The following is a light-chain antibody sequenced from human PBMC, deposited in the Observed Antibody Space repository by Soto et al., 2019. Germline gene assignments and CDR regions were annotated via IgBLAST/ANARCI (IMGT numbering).Light chain of an antibody. V-gene: IGKV1-5*03. CDR3: QQYERFPYT. CDR2: KAS. J-gene: IGKJ2*01. CDR1: QSINSW. Sequence: DIQMTQSPSTLSASIGDTVIITCRASQSINSWLAWYQQKPGKAPKLLIHKASTLESGVPSRFSGSESGTEFTLTISSLQPDDCATFYCQQYERFPYTFGQGTKLEIK.